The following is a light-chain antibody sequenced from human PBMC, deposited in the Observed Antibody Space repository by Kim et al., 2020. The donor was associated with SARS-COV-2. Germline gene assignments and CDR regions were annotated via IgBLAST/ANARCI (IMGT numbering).Light chain of an antibody. J-gene: IGKJ4*01. CDR3: QQSYSSPPLT. CDR2: AAS. Sequence: DIQMTQSPSSLSASVGDRVTITCRASQSISSYLNWYQQKPGMAPELLIYAASSLQSGVPSRFSGSGSGTDFTLTISSLQPEDFATYYCQQSYSSPPLTFGGGTKVDIK. CDR1: QSISSY. V-gene: IGKV1-39*01.